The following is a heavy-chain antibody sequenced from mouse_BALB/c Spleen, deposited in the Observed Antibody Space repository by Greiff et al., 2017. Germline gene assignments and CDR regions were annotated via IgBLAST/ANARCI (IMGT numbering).Heavy chain of an antibody. CDR1: GFSLTGYG. V-gene: IGHV2-6-7*01. Sequence: QVQLKQSGPGLVAPSQSLSITCTVSGFSLTGYGVNWVRQPPGKGLEWLGMIWGDGSTDYNSALKSRLSISKDNSKSQVFLKMNGLQTDDTARYYCARALNWDYFDYWGQGTTLTVSS. CDR2: IWGDGST. D-gene: IGHD4-1*01. CDR3: ARALNWDYFDY. J-gene: IGHJ2*01.